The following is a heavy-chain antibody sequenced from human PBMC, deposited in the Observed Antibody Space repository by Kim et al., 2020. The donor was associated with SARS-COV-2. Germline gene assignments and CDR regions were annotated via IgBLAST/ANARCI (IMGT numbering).Heavy chain of an antibody. CDR1: GFTFSSYG. CDR3: ARDLAAALYYYYYGMDV. D-gene: IGHD6-13*01. J-gene: IGHJ6*02. V-gene: IGHV3-33*01. Sequence: GGSLRLSCAASGFTFSSYGMHWVRQAPGKGLEWVAVIWYDGSNKYYADSVKGRFTISRDNSKNTLYLQMNSLRAEDTAVYYCARDLAAALYYYYYGMDVWGQGTPVTVSS. CDR2: IWYDGSNK.